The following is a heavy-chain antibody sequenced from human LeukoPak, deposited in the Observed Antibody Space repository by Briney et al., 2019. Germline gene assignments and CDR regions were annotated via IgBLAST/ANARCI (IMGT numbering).Heavy chain of an antibody. J-gene: IGHJ5*02. V-gene: IGHV4-34*01. CDR3: AREGYCSSTSCYISSWFDP. CDR1: GGSFSGYY. CDR2: INHSGST. Sequence: SETLSLTCAVYGGSFSGYYWSWIRQPPGKGLEWIGEINHSGSTNYNPSLKSRVTISVDTSKNQFSLKLSSVTAADTAVYYCAREGYCSSTSCYISSWFDPWGQGTLVTVSS. D-gene: IGHD2-2*02.